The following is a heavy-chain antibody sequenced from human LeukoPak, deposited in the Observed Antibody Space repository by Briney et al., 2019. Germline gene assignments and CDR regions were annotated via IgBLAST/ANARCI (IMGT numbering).Heavy chain of an antibody. Sequence: PSETLSLTCTVSGGSISSSSYYWGWIRQPPGKGLEWIGSIYYSGSTYYNPSLKSRVTISVDTSKNQFSLKLSSVTAADTAVYYCARGARRFGESKSDYWGQGTLVTVSS. CDR3: ARGARRFGESKSDY. CDR2: IYYSGST. D-gene: IGHD3-10*01. J-gene: IGHJ4*02. V-gene: IGHV4-39*07. CDR1: GGSISSSSYY.